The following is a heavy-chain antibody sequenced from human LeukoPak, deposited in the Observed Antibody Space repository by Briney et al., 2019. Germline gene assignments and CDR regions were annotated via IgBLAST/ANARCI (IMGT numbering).Heavy chain of an antibody. D-gene: IGHD4-11*01. Sequence: PSETLSLTCTVSGGSLSPHFWSWIRQPPGKGLEWIGYIHYSGSTGYNPSLKSRVTISVDTSQNQFSLKLSSVTAADTAVYYCARNELMMTTYIDYWGQGTLVTVSS. CDR2: IHYSGST. CDR1: GGSLSPHF. J-gene: IGHJ4*02. V-gene: IGHV4-59*08. CDR3: ARNELMMTTYIDY.